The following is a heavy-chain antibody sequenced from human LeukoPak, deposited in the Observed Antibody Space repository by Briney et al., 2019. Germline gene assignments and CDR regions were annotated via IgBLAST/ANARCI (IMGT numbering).Heavy chain of an antibody. CDR1: GYMFTELP. CDR2: FDPEDGKI. V-gene: IGHV1-24*01. CDR3: ATDSAPVGLDGFDV. Sequence: ASVKVSCKVSGYMFTELPIHWVRQAPGKGLEWMGTFDPEDGKIIYAQSFEGRLTMTEDTTTDTAYMELSGLRSEDTAVCYCATDSAPVGLDGFDVWGQGTMVTVSS. J-gene: IGHJ3*01. D-gene: IGHD2-2*01.